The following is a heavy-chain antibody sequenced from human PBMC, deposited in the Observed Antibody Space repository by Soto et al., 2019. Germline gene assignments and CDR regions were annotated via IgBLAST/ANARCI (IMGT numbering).Heavy chain of an antibody. CDR3: AKYSWY. J-gene: IGHJ4*02. Sequence: GLWRRRSCAAAGFTLSSYGMHWVRQAPGKGLEWVAAISYDGSNKYYADSVKGRFTISRGNSKNTLYLQINSLRAQDTAAYYGAKYSWYWGRRSLVIV. CDR2: ISYDGSNK. V-gene: IGHV3-30*18. D-gene: IGHD2-21*01. CDR1: GFTLSSYG.